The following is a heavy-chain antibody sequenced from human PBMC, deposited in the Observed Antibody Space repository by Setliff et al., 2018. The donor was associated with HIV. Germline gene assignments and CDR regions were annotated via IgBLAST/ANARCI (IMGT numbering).Heavy chain of an antibody. CDR3: TRRDHSVSGYYTDHAFDI. V-gene: IGHV4-4*02. CDR1: GVSISDNNW. Sequence: PSETLSLTCDVSGVSISDNNWWSWVRQPPGRGLEWIGEVYHTGSTNYNPSLKSRVITSIDKSKNQFSLKVNSVTAADTAVYYCTRRDHSVSGYYTDHAFDIWGQGTLVTVSS. J-gene: IGHJ3*02. D-gene: IGHD3-22*01. CDR2: VYHTGST.